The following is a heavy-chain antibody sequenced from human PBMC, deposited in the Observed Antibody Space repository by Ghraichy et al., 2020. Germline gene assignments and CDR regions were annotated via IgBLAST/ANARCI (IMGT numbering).Heavy chain of an antibody. J-gene: IGHJ4*02. CDR1: GFTFSSYA. D-gene: IGHD2-8*01. Sequence: GGSLRLSCAASGFTFSSYAMTWVRQAPGKGLEWVSAISGSGGSTYYADSVKGRFTISRDNPKNTLYLQMNSLRAEDTALYYCAKDPASVYSSSYYFDYWGQGILVTVSS. CDR2: ISGSGGST. CDR3: AKDPASVYSSSYYFDY. V-gene: IGHV3-23*01.